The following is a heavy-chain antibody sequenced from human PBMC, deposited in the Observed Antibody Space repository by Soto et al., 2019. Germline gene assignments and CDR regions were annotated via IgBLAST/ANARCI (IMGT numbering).Heavy chain of an antibody. D-gene: IGHD1-26*01. V-gene: IGHV3-74*01. CDR3: ARAGIVGATHYYYYGMDV. Sequence: GGSLRLSCAASRFTFSSYWMHWVRQAPGKGLVWVSRINSDGSSTSYADSVKGRFTISRDNAKNTLYLQMNSLRAEDTAVYYCARAGIVGATHYYYYGMDVWGQGTTVTVSS. J-gene: IGHJ6*02. CDR2: INSDGSST. CDR1: RFTFSSYW.